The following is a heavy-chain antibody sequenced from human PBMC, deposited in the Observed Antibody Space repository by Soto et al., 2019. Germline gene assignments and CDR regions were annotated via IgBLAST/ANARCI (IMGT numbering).Heavy chain of an antibody. CDR1: GFTFSSYW. J-gene: IGHJ4*02. CDR2: IKNDGSST. Sequence: GGSLRLSCAASGFTFSSYWMHWVRQAPGKGLVWVSSIKNDGSSTSYVDSMEGRFTISRDNAKNTVYLQLNSLRAEDTAIYYCAREGLGPIPFDYWGRGTLVTVSS. V-gene: IGHV3-74*01. D-gene: IGHD2-21*01. CDR3: AREGLGPIPFDY.